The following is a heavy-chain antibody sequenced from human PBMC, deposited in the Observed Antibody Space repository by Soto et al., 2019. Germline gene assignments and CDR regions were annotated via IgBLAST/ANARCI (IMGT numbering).Heavy chain of an antibody. J-gene: IGHJ6*02. Sequence: SETLSLTCTVSGASISSGGYYWTWIRQHPGRGLEWIGYIYYSGITYYNPSLKSRVTISVDTSKNQFSLNLSSVTAADTAVYYCARQGSSSIYYYGVDVWGQGTTVTVSS. CDR2: IYYSGIT. D-gene: IGHD6-6*01. CDR1: GASISSGGYY. CDR3: ARQGSSSIYYYGVDV. V-gene: IGHV4-31*03.